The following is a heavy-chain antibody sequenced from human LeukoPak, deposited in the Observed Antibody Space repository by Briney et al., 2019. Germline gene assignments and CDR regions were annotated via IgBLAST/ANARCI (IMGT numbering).Heavy chain of an antibody. CDR3: ARCDFWSGYYYYYYYMDV. D-gene: IGHD3-3*01. J-gene: IGHJ6*03. Sequence: PGGSLRLSCAASGFTFSSYGMHWVRQAPGKGLERVAFIRYDGSNKYYADSVKGRFTISRDNSKNTLYLQMNSLRAEDTAAYSCARCDFWSGYYYYYYYMDVWGKGTTVTVSS. CDR2: IRYDGSNK. CDR1: GFTFSSYG. V-gene: IGHV3-30*02.